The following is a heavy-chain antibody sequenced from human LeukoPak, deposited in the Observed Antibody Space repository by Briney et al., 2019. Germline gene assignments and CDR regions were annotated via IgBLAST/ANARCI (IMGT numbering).Heavy chain of an antibody. Sequence: SETLSLTCAVSGGSISSGGYSWSWIRQPPGKGLECIGYIYHSGSTYYNPSLKSRVTISVDRSKNQFSLKLSSVTAADTAVYYCARAVYYGSGYFDYWGQGTLVTVSS. CDR1: GGSISSGGYS. D-gene: IGHD3-10*01. CDR2: IYHSGST. CDR3: ARAVYYGSGYFDY. J-gene: IGHJ4*02. V-gene: IGHV4-30-2*01.